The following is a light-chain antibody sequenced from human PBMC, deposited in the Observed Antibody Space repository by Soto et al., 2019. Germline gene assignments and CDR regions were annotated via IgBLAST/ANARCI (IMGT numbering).Light chain of an antibody. Sequence: ENLLTQSPGTLSLSPGEGATLSYRASRGVSANYLAWYQQKPGQAPTLLIYGASIRAAGIPDRFSGSGSGTDFTLTIRRLEPDDFAVYYCQQYGSSPRTFGQGTKVEIK. CDR1: RGVSANY. V-gene: IGKV3-20*01. CDR3: QQYGSSPRT. J-gene: IGKJ1*01. CDR2: GAS.